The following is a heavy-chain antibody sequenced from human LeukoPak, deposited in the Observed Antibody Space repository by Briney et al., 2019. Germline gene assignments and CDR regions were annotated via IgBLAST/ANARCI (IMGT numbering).Heavy chain of an antibody. CDR1: GFTFSSYW. J-gene: IGHJ4*02. Sequence: GGYLRLYCAASGFTFSSYWMHWLRQAPGKGLVWVSRINSDGSSTSYTDSVKGRFTISRDNAKNTLYLQMNSLRAEDTAVYYCARRDGYLKVWGQGTLVTVSS. V-gene: IGHV3-74*01. CDR3: ARRDGYLKV. D-gene: IGHD5-24*01. CDR2: INSDGSST.